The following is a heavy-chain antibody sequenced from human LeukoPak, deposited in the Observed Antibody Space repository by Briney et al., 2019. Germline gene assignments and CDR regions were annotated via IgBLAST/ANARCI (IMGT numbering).Heavy chain of an antibody. Sequence: PGGSLRLSCAASGFTFSSYSMNWVRQAPGKGLEWVSSINSSSSYIYYADSVKGRFTISRDNAKNSLYLQMNSLRAEDTAVYYCARSYYYDSSGYYLLPFLGYWGQGTLVTVSS. CDR2: INSSSSYI. D-gene: IGHD3-22*01. CDR1: GFTFSSYS. CDR3: ARSYYYDSSGYYLLPFLGY. J-gene: IGHJ4*02. V-gene: IGHV3-21*01.